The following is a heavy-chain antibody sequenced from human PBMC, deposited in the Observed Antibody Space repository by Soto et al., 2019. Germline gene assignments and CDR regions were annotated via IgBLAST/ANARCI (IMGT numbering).Heavy chain of an antibody. Sequence: KPPGASVKVSCKASGYTFTSYDIHWVRQATGQGLEWLGWMNPDSGNTGYAQKFQGRVTMTRNTSISTAYMELSSLRSEDTAVYYCARGYFTRITIFATPRHDAFDIWGQGTMVTVSS. V-gene: IGHV1-8*01. CDR1: GYTFTSYD. J-gene: IGHJ3*02. CDR2: MNPDSGNT. CDR3: ARGYFTRITIFATPRHDAFDI. D-gene: IGHD3-3*01.